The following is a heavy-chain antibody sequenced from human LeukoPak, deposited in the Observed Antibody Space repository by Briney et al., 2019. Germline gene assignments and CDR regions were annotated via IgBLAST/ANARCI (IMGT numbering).Heavy chain of an antibody. CDR1: GYTFRDFS. CDR3: VRLRRNNDRSGYYYYYDY. CDR2: ISVRSNYR. V-gene: IGHV3-21*01. J-gene: IGHJ4*02. Sequence: GGPLRLSCAASGYTFRDFSVNWVRQAPGKGLKWVSSISVRSNYRYYADSVRGRFTISRDDARDSLFLQMNSLRAEDTAVYFCVRLRRNNDRSGYYYYYDYWGQGTLVTVSS. D-gene: IGHD3-22*01.